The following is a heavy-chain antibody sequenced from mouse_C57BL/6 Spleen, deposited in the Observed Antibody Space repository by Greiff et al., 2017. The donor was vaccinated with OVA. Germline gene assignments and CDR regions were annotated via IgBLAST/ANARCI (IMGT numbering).Heavy chain of an antibody. CDR1: GYTFTSYW. Sequence: VQLQQPGAELVMPGASVKLFCKASGYTFTSYWMHWVKQRPGQGLEWIGEIDPSDSYTNYNQKFKGKSTLTVDKSSSTAYMQLSSLTSEDSAVYYCARRLSYYYAMDYWGQGTSVTVSS. J-gene: IGHJ4*01. D-gene: IGHD1-2*01. V-gene: IGHV1-69*01. CDR2: IDPSDSYT. CDR3: ARRLSYYYAMDY.